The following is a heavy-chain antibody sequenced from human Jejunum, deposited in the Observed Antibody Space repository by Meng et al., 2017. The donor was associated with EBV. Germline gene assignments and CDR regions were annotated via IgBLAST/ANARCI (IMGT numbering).Heavy chain of an antibody. CDR3: TKGYSSPSHDGH. J-gene: IGHJ4*02. CDR1: GFTFSYSW. CDR2: IRSKTDAGTT. V-gene: IGHV3-15*01. D-gene: IGHD6-6*01. Sequence: EVQLVESGGGLVKPGGSLRRSCAASGFTFSYSWMHWVRQAPGRGLEWVGLIRSKTDAGTTDYSAPVKGRFTISRDDSENTLYLQMNSLQTEDTAVYYCTKGYSSPSHDGHWGQGTLVTVSS.